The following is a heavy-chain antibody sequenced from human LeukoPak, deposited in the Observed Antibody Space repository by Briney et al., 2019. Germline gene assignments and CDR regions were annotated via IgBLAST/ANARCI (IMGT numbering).Heavy chain of an antibody. CDR2: IYYSGST. J-gene: IGHJ4*02. V-gene: IGHV4-39*01. Sequence: PSETLSLTRTVSGGSISSSSYYWGWIRQPPGKGLEWIGSIYYSGSTYYNPSLKSRVTISVDTSKNQFSLKLSSVTAADTAVYYCARHAGAPAYFDYWGQGTLVTVSS. D-gene: IGHD1-26*01. CDR3: ARHAGAPAYFDY. CDR1: GGSISSSSYY.